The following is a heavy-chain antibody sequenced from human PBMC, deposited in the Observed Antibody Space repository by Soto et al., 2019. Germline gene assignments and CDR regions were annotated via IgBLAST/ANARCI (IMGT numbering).Heavy chain of an antibody. V-gene: IGHV3-23*01. J-gene: IGHJ6*02. Sequence: QPGGSLRLSCAASGFTFSSYAMSWVRQAPGKGLEWVSAISGSGGSTYYADSVKGRFTISRDNSKNTLYLQMNSLRAEDTAVYYCAKVKMKYSSLYYYYYYGMDVWGQGTTVTVSS. D-gene: IGHD6-6*01. CDR3: AKVKMKYSSLYYYYYYGMDV. CDR2: ISGSGGST. CDR1: GFTFSSYA.